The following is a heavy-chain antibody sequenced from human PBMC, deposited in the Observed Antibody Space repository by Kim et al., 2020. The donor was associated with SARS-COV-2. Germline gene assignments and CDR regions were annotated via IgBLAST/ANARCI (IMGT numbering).Heavy chain of an antibody. CDR2: IYYSGST. CDR3: ARGLMVRGVYYYYYYGMDV. V-gene: IGHV4-59*01. J-gene: IGHJ6*02. Sequence: SETLSLTCTVSGGSISSYYWSWIRQPPGKGLEWIGYIYYSGSTNYNPSLKSRVTISVDTSKNQFSLKLSSVTAADTAVYYCARGLMVRGVYYYYYYGMDVWGQGTTVTVSS. D-gene: IGHD3-10*01. CDR1: GGSISSYY.